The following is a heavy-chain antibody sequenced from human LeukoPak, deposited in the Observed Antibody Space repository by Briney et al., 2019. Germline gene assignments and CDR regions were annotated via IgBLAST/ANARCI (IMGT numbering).Heavy chain of an antibody. V-gene: IGHV3-21*01. CDR1: GFTFSSYS. J-gene: IGHJ1*01. CDR3: ARTDIVVVPAAHEPELAEYFQH. D-gene: IGHD2-2*01. CDR2: ISSSSSYI. Sequence: PGGSLRLSCAASGFTFSSYSMNWVRQAPGKGLEWVSSISSSSSYIYYADSVKGQFTISRDNAKNSLYLQMNSLRAEDTAVYYCARTDIVVVPAAHEPELAEYFQHWGQGTLVTVSS.